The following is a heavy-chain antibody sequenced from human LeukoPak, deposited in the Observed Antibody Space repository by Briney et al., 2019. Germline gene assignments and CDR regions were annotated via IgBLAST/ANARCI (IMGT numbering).Heavy chain of an antibody. V-gene: IGHV1-69*13. J-gene: IGHJ4*02. CDR1: GGTFSSYA. CDR3: AREGSGSSGWSDRHFDY. D-gene: IGHD6-19*01. Sequence: GASVKVSCKASGGTFSSYAISWVRQAPGQGLEWMGGIIPIFGTANYAQKFQGRVTITADESTSTAYMELSSLRSEDTAVYYCAREGSGSSGWSDRHFDYWGQGTLVTVSS. CDR2: IIPIFGTA.